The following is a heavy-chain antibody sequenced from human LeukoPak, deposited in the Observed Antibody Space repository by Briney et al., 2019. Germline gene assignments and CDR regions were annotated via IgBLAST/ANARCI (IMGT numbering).Heavy chain of an antibody. CDR2: IYYSGST. J-gene: IGHJ4*02. V-gene: IGHV4-59*01. Sequence: PSETLSLTCTVSGGPISSYYWSWIRQPPGKGLEWIGYIYYSGSTNYNPSLKSRVTISVDTSKNQFSLKLSSVTAADTAVYYCASQMYSSGWYPFDYWGQGTLVIVSS. CDR1: GGPISSYY. CDR3: ASQMYSSGWYPFDY. D-gene: IGHD6-19*01.